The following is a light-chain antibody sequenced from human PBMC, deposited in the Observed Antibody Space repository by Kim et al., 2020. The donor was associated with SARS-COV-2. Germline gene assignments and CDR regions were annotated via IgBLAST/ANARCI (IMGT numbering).Light chain of an antibody. V-gene: IGLV2-14*03. CDR3: CSYTRSSKLYVV. Sequence: RNITCTGTSSYIVDDSYVAWYQQHPAEAAPLILNDDNNRRPGVAYRFSACTSGNTSSLTIAGLLAEDEDTYYCCSYTRSSKLYVVFGGGTKVTVL. CDR1: SSYIVDDSY. CDR2: DDN. J-gene: IGLJ2*01.